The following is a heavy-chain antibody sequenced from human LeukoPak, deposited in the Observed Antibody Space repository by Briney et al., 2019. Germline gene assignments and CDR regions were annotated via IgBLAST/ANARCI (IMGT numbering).Heavy chain of an antibody. Sequence: KPSETLSLTCTVSGGSISSSSYFWGWIRQPPGKGLEWIGTIYYSGSTYYNPSLKSRVTMSVDTSKNQFSLKLTSVTAADTAVYYCARGRWKTGMDSPYYFDFWGQGTLVTVSS. D-gene: IGHD2-2*03. CDR1: GGSISSSSYF. J-gene: IGHJ4*02. V-gene: IGHV4-39*07. CDR2: IYYSGST. CDR3: ARGRWKTGMDSPYYFDF.